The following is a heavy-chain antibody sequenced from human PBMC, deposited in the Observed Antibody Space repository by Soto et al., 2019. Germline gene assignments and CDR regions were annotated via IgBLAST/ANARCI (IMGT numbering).Heavy chain of an antibody. J-gene: IGHJ4*02. CDR2: VNSDGSIT. Sequence: GGSLRLSCAASGFDFTNSWMHWVRQAPGKGLVWVSHVNSDGSITTYADSVKGRFTISRDNAKNTVYLQMNSLRVEDTAVYYCTRDQRYSSDVWGQGTLVTVSS. D-gene: IGHD5-18*01. CDR1: GFDFTNSW. V-gene: IGHV3-74*01. CDR3: TRDQRYSSDV.